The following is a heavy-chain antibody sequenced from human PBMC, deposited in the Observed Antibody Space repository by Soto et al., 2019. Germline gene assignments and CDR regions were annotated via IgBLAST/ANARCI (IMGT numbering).Heavy chain of an antibody. CDR3: ASTARITMVRGVKYYYYYYMDV. CDR2: IYYSGST. J-gene: IGHJ6*03. D-gene: IGHD3-10*01. V-gene: IGHV4-39*01. CDR1: GGSISSSSYY. Sequence: SETLSLTCTVSGGSISSSSYYWGWIRQPPGKGLEWIGSIYYSGSTYYNPSPKSRVTISVDTSKNQFSLKLSSVTAADTAVYYCASTARITMVRGVKYYYYYYMDVWGKGTTVTVSS.